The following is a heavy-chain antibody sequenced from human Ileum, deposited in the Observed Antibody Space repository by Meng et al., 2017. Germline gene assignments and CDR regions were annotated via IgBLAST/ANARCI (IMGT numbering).Heavy chain of an antibody. CDR3: ASDPNWSTN. Sequence: GHSVWCGGALGSTGGVLRLSRVGSRSIFDTYDMTWVRQAPGKGLEWVSSMGLSHSRGSYAESVKGRFTISRDNAKSSLYLQMNSLRAEDTAIYYCASDPNWSTNWGQGTLVTVSS. V-gene: IGHV3-21*04. D-gene: IGHD1-1*01. CDR2: MGLSHSRG. J-gene: IGHJ4*02. CDR1: RSIFDTYD.